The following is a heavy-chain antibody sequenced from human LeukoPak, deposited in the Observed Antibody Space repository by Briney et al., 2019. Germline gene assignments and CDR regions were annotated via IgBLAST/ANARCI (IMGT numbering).Heavy chain of an antibody. V-gene: IGHV3-43*01. CDR2: ISWSGEYT. CDR3: AKDVSGCSATSCYGMDV. J-gene: IGHJ6*02. CDR1: GFTFNEYT. Sequence: PGGSLGLSCAASGFTFNEYTMHWVRQVPGKGLEWVALISWSGEYTFYGDSVKGRFTISRDNSKSSLYLQMNSLTSDDSALYYCAKDVSGCSATSCYGMDVWGQGTTVTVSS. D-gene: IGHD2-2*01.